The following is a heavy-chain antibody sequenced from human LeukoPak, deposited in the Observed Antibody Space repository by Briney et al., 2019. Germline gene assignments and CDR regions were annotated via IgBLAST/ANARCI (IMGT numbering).Heavy chain of an antibody. J-gene: IGHJ4*02. CDR2: IYYSGST. CDR1: GGSISSSSYY. V-gene: IGHV4-39*01. Sequence: SETLSLTCTVSGGSISSSSYYWGWIRQPPGKGLEWIGSIYYSGSTYYNPSLKSRVTISVDTSKNQFSLKLSSVTAADTAVYYCARPRVLRYFDWTWLHFDYWGQGTLVTVSS. CDR3: ARPRVLRYFDWTWLHFDY. D-gene: IGHD3-9*01.